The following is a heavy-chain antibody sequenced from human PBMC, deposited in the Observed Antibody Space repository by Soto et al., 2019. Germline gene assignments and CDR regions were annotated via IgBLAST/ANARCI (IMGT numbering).Heavy chain of an antibody. CDR2: IWYDGSNK. CDR1: GFTFSSYG. D-gene: IGHD2-21*02. Sequence: GGSLRLSCAASGFTFSSYGMHWVRQAPGKGLEWVAVIWYDGSNKYYADSVKGRFTISRDNSKNTLYLQMNSLRAEDTAVYYCARDRLYVYCGGDCYSRWFDPWGQGTLVTVSS. CDR3: ARDRLYVYCGGDCYSRWFDP. J-gene: IGHJ5*02. V-gene: IGHV3-33*01.